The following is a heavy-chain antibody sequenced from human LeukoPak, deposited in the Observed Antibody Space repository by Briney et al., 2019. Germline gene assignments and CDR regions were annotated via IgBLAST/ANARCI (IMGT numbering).Heavy chain of an antibody. CDR2: ISYDGSNK. J-gene: IGHJ4*02. D-gene: IGHD2-21*01. CDR1: GFTFSSYG. CDR3: AKISNSLPDY. V-gene: IGHV3-30*18. Sequence: PGGSLRLSCAASGFTFSSYGMHWVRQAPGKGLEWVAVISYDGSNKYYADSVKGRFTISRDNSKNTLYLQMNSLRAEDTAVYYCAKISNSLPDYWGQGTLVTVSS.